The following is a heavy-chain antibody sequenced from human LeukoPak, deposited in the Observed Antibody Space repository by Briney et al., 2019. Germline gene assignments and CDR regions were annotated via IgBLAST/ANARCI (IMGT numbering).Heavy chain of an antibody. Sequence: PGGSLRLSCAASGFTVSSNYMSWVRRAPGKGLEWVSVIYSGGTTYYADSVKGRFTISRDSSKNTLYLQMNSLRAEDTAVYYCARTHYGSGADYWGQGTLVTVSS. J-gene: IGHJ4*02. CDR1: GFTVSSNY. CDR3: ARTHYGSGADY. D-gene: IGHD3-10*01. CDR2: IYSGGTT. V-gene: IGHV3-53*01.